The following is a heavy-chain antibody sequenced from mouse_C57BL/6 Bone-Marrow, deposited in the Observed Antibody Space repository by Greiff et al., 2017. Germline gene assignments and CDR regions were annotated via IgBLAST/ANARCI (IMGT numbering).Heavy chain of an antibody. CDR3: ARGVDYDYFDY. J-gene: IGHJ2*01. D-gene: IGHD2-4*01. CDR2: IDPSDSYT. Sequence: VQLQQPGAELVKPGASVKLSCKASGSTFTSYWMQWVKQRPGQGLEWIGEIDPSDSYTNYNQKFKGKATLTVDTSSSTAYMQLSSLTSEDSAVYYCARGVDYDYFDYWGQGTTLTVSS. V-gene: IGHV1-50*01. CDR1: GSTFTSYW.